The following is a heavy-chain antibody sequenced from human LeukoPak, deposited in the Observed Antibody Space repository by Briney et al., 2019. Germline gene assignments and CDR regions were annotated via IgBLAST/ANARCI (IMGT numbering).Heavy chain of an antibody. Sequence: GGSLRLSCAASGFTFSSYAMSWVRQAPGKGLEWVSAISGSGGSTYYADSVKGRFTISRDNSKNTLYLQMNSLRAEDTAVYYCARSHDYGSGSEDWFDPWGQGTLVTVSS. J-gene: IGHJ5*02. CDR1: GFTFSSYA. CDR3: ARSHDYGSGSEDWFDP. V-gene: IGHV3-23*01. D-gene: IGHD3-10*01. CDR2: ISGSGGST.